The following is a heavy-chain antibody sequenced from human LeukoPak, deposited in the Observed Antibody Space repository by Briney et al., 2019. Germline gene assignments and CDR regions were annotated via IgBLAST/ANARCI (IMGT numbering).Heavy chain of an antibody. CDR3: AKDQGGGRSITIVGDTRGDFDC. J-gene: IGHJ4*02. CDR1: GFTFSNYA. Sequence: GQSLRLSCVASGFTFSNYAMGWVRRAEGEGLEWVSAISGKGDSTNSADSVKGRFTLARDNSRNMLCLQMNSLRADNTAVYYRAKDQGGGRSITIVGDTRGDFDCWGQGTLVAVSS. CDR2: ISGKGDST. V-gene: IGHV3-23*01. D-gene: IGHD1-26*01.